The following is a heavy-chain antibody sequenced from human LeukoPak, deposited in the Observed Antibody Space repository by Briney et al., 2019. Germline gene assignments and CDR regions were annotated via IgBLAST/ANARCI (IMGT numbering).Heavy chain of an antibody. D-gene: IGHD4-11*01. CDR3: ARDRPDYSNYGYYMDV. CDR1: GGSISSYY. CDR2: FYTSGST. V-gene: IGHV4-4*07. Sequence: SETLSLTCTVSGGSISSYYWSWIRQPAGKGLEWIGGFYTSGSTNYNPSLKSRVTMSVDTSKNQFSLKLSSVTAADTAVYYCARDRPDYSNYGYYMDVWGKGTTVTVSS. J-gene: IGHJ6*03.